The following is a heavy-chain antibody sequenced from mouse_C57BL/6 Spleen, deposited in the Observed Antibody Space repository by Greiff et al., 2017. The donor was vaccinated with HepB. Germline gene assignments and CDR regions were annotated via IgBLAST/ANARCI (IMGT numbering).Heavy chain of an antibody. CDR3: ARKESAY. CDR2: INPSSGYT. CDR1: GYTFTSYT. V-gene: IGHV1-4*01. Sequence: VQRVESGAELARPGASVKMSCKASGYTFTSYTMHWVKQRPGQGLEWIGYINPSSGYTKYNQKFKDKATLTADKSSSTAYMQLSSLTSEDSAVYYCARKESAYWGQGTLVTVSA. J-gene: IGHJ3*01.